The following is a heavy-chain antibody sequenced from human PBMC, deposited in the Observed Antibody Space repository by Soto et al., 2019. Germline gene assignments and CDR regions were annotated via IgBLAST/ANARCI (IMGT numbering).Heavy chain of an antibody. V-gene: IGHV3-23*01. J-gene: IGHJ4*02. Sequence: EVQLWESGGGLVQPGGSLRLSCAVSGFTFSSHVMSWVRQAPGKGLEWVAAISGTGGTYYGDSGKDRFTISRDNSKNALYLQTNDLRDEDTAVCYCAKDRRGAYCSGGICDYSDYWGQGTRVIVSS. D-gene: IGHD2-15*01. CDR1: GFTFSSHV. CDR3: AKDRRGAYCSGGICDYSDY. CDR2: ISGTGGT.